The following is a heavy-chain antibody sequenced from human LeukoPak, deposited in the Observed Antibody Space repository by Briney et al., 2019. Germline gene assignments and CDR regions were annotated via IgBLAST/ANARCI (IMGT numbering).Heavy chain of an antibody. V-gene: IGHV4-4*07. CDR3: ARAYYDSWSGYYVYFDY. Sequence: SETLSLTCTVSGGSISSYYWSWIRQPAGKGLEWIGRIYTSGCTNYNPSLKSRVTMSVDTSKNQFSLKLSSVTAADTAVYYCARAYYDSWSGYYVYFDYWGQGTLVTVSS. CDR2: IYTSGCT. CDR1: GGSISSYY. D-gene: IGHD3-3*01. J-gene: IGHJ4*02.